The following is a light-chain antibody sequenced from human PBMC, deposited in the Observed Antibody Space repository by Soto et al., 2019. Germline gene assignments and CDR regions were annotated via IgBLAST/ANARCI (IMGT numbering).Light chain of an antibody. CDR1: SSVIGGYNY. CDR2: DVT. Sequence: QSVLNQPASVSGSPGQAITISCTGTSSVIGGYNYVSWYQQHPGKAPKLMIYDVTYRPSGVSNRFSASKSGNTASLTISGLQAEDEADYYCASYASSNTVLFGGGTKVTVL. CDR3: ASYASSNTVL. V-gene: IGLV2-14*03. J-gene: IGLJ2*01.